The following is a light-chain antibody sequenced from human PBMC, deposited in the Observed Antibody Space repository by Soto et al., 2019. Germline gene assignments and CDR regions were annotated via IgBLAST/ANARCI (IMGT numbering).Light chain of an antibody. CDR2: DVS. CDR3: CSYPSSRTPDVV. J-gene: IGLJ2*01. CDR1: SSDVVGYNY. Sequence: QSALTQPASVSGSPGQSITISCTGTSSDVVGYNYVSWYQQHPGKAPKLMIYDVSNRPSGVSNRFSGSKSGNTAAQSISGLQAEDEADYSCCSYPSSRTPDVVFGAGTKLTVL. V-gene: IGLV2-14*01.